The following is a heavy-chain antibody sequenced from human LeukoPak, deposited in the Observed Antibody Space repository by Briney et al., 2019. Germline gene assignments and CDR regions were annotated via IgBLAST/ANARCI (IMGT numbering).Heavy chain of an antibody. CDR2: IYTSGST. D-gene: IGHD6-19*01. J-gene: IGHJ4*02. Sequence: PSETLSLTCTVSGGSIGTYHWSWIRQPAGKGLEWIGHIYTSGSTNYNSSLKSRVTMSVDTSKSQFSLKLSSVTAADTAVYYCASSSDIAVAATFDYWGQGTLVTVSS. V-gene: IGHV4-4*07. CDR1: GGSIGTYH. CDR3: ASSSDIAVAATFDY.